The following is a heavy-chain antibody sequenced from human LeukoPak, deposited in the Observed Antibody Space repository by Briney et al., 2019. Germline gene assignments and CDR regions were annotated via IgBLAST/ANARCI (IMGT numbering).Heavy chain of an antibody. Sequence: ASVKVSCKASGYTITTYGISWVRQAPGQGLEWMGWISVYNGNTNYAQNFQGRVTMTTDTSTSTAYMELRSLRSDDTAVYYCARDALGYCSSTSCLDAFDIWGQGTMVTVSS. CDR1: GYTITTYG. CDR3: ARDALGYCSSTSCLDAFDI. V-gene: IGHV1-18*01. J-gene: IGHJ3*02. D-gene: IGHD2-2*01. CDR2: ISVYNGNT.